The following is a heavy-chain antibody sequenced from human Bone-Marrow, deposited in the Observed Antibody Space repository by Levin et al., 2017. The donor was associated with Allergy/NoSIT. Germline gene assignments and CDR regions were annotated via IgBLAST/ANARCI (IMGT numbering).Heavy chain of an antibody. CDR3: ARHGDSSGWDRFDP. V-gene: IGHV4-39*01. D-gene: IGHD6-19*01. CDR1: GGSISNANYY. J-gene: IGHJ5*02. Sequence: SQTLSLTCTVSGGSISNANYYWGWIRQPPGKGLEWIATIYYSGSTYYTPSLKSRVTISVDTSKNQFSLKVSSVTAADTAVYYCARHGDSSGWDRFDPWGQGILVTVSS. CDR2: IYYSGST.